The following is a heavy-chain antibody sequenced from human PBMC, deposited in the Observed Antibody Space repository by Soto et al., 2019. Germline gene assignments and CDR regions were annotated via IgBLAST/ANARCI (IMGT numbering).Heavy chain of an antibody. CDR2: ISAYNGNT. J-gene: IGHJ5*02. D-gene: IGHD3-3*01. CDR1: GYPFTSYG. Sequence: SVKVSCNASGYPFTSYGIICVRQAPGQGLEWMGWISAYNGNTNYAQKLQGRVTMTTDTSTSTAYMELRSLRSDDTPVYYCAIFWSGGNWFDPWGQRTLVTVSS. V-gene: IGHV1-18*04. CDR3: AIFWSGGNWFDP.